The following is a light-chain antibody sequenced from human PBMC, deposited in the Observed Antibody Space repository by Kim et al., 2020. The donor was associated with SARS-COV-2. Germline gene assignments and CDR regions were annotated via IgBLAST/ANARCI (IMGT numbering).Light chain of an antibody. V-gene: IGLV2-14*01. J-gene: IGLJ1*01. Sequence: QSALTQPASVSGSPGQSITISCTGTSSDVGAYYVSWYQQHPGKAPKLMIFDVNKRPSGLSNRFSGSKSGNTASLTISGLQAEDEADYYCISYASTRSYVFGTGTKVTVL. CDR1: SSDVGAYY. CDR3: ISYASTRSYV. CDR2: DVN.